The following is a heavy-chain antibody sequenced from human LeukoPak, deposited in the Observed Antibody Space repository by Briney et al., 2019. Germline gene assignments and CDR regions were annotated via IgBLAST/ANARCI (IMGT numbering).Heavy chain of an antibody. CDR2: IIPIFGTA. CDR1: GGTFSSYA. J-gene: IGHJ4*02. V-gene: IGHV1-69*05. Sequence: SVKVSCKASGGTFSSYAISWVRQAPGQGLEWMGGIIPIFGTANYAQKFQGRVTITTDESTSTAYMELSSLRSEDTAVYYCAREQWLADRRFDYWGQGTLVTVSS. D-gene: IGHD6-19*01. CDR3: AREQWLADRRFDY.